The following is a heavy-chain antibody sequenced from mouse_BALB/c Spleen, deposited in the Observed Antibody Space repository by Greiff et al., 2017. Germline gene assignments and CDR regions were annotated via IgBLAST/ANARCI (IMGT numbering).Heavy chain of an antibody. CDR1: GYTFTSYY. J-gene: IGHJ2*01. V-gene: IGHV1S56*01. D-gene: IGHD1-1*01. CDR3: ARAHYYGSSYDY. Sequence: VQLQQSGPELVKPGASVKMSCKASGYTFTSYYIHWVKQRPGQGLEWIGWIYPGDGSTKYNEKFKGKTTLTADKSSSTAYMLLSSLTSEDSAIYFCARAHYYGSSYDYWGQGTTLTVSS. CDR2: IYPGDGST.